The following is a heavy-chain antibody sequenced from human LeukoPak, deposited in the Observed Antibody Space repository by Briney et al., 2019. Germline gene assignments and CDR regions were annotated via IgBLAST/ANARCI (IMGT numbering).Heavy chain of an antibody. CDR2: INAGNGNT. V-gene: IGHV1-3*01. J-gene: IGHJ4*02. CDR1: GYTFTGYY. D-gene: IGHD6-13*01. CDR3: ARVHSSSSAYFDY. Sequence: ASVKVSCKASGYTFTGYYMHWVRQAPGQRLEWMGWINAGNGNTKYSQKFQGRVTITRDTSASTAYMELSSLRSEDTAVYYCARVHSSSSAYFDYWGQGTLVTVSS.